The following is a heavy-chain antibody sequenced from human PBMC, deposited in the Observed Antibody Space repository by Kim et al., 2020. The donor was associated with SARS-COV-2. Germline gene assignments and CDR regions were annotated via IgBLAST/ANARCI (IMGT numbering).Heavy chain of an antibody. CDR1: GGSFSGYY. J-gene: IGHJ4*02. Sequence: SETLSLTCGVYGGSFSGYYWSWIRQPPGKGLEWIGEINQSGSTNYNPSLKSRVTISVDTSKNQFSLKLSSVTAADTAVYYCAREDGSGWYGPRGQNSLDYWGQGTLVTVSS. CDR2: INQSGST. D-gene: IGHD6-19*01. CDR3: AREDGSGWYGPRGQNSLDY. V-gene: IGHV4-34*01.